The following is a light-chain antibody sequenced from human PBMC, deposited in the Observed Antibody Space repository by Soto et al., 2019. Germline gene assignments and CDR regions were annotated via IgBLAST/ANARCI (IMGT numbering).Light chain of an antibody. CDR3: QQYNNWPRT. CDR1: LDISSY. J-gene: IGKJ1*01. V-gene: IGKV1-33*01. Sequence: DIQVTQSPSSLSASVGDRVTISCQASLDISSYLNWYQQKPGKAPKLLIYSASNLETGVPSRFSGSGSGTEFTLTVSSLQSEDFAIYYCQQYNNWPRTFGLGTKVDIK. CDR2: SAS.